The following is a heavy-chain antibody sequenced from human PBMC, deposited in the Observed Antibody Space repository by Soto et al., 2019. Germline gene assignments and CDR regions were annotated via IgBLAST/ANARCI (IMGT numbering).Heavy chain of an antibody. CDR1: GGSISSYY. CDR3: ASQVPGPYGSGSYFDY. Sequence: QVQLQESGPGLVKPSETLSLTCTVSGGSISSYYWSWIRQPPGKGLEWIGYIYYSGSTNYNPSLTSRVTISVDTSKNQFSLKLSSVTAADTAVYYCASQVPGPYGSGSYFDYWGQGTLVTVSS. CDR2: IYYSGST. V-gene: IGHV4-59*08. J-gene: IGHJ4*02. D-gene: IGHD3-10*01.